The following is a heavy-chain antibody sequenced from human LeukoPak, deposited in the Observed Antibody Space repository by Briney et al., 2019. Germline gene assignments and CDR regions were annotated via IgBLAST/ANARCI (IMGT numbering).Heavy chain of an antibody. D-gene: IGHD3-3*01. CDR3: AKDRGSGKSLAWLLDAFDV. CDR2: IRYDGNNQ. V-gene: IGHV3-30*02. Sequence: PGGSLRLSCAASGFSFSNYGIHWVRQAPGKGLEWVAFIRYDGNNQFYVDSVRGRFIISRDNSKNTVYLQMHRLTPEDTAMYYCAKDRGSGKSLAWLLDAFDVWGQGTMVTVSS. CDR1: GFSFSNYG. J-gene: IGHJ3*01.